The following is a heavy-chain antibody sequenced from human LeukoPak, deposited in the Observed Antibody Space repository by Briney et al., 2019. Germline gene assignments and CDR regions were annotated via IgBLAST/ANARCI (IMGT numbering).Heavy chain of an antibody. V-gene: IGHV1-24*01. J-gene: IGHJ4*02. D-gene: IGHD3-3*01. Sequence: ASVKVSCKVSGYTLTELSMHWVRQAPGKGLEWMGGFDPEDGETIYAQKFQGRVTMTEDTSTDTAYMELSSLRSEDTAVYYCATGGITIFGVALDYWGQETLVTVSP. CDR2: FDPEDGET. CDR1: GYTLTELS. CDR3: ATGGITIFGVALDY.